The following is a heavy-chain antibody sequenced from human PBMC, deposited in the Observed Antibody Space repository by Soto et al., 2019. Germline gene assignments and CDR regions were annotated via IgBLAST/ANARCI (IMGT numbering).Heavy chain of an antibody. D-gene: IGHD3-16*02. J-gene: IGHJ4*02. V-gene: IGHV3-30*18. Sequence: QVQLVESGGGVVQPGRSLRLSCAASGFTFNSYGMHWVRQAPGKGLEWVAVISYDGSDKYYADSVKGRFTISRDNSKNTLYLRMNSLRAEDTAVYYCSKDLDGLQGLVDSSFCFDYWGQGTLVTVSS. CDR2: ISYDGSDK. CDR1: GFTFNSYG. CDR3: SKDLDGLQGLVDSSFCFDY.